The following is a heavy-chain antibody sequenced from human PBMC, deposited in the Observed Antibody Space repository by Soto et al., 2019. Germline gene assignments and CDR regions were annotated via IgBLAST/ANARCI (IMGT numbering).Heavy chain of an antibody. D-gene: IGHD1-7*01. CDR2: INPKNGGT. CDR1: GYTLTDAY. J-gene: IGHJ4*02. V-gene: IGHV1-2*02. CDR3: AREEGTELDF. Sequence: QVRLVQSGAEVKKPGASVKVTCKPSGYTLTDAYIHWVRQAPGQGLEWLGWINPKNGGTNYAQKFQGRVTMTTDTSCSTTFMELSSLNSNDTAVYYCAREEGTELDFWGQGTLVTVSS.